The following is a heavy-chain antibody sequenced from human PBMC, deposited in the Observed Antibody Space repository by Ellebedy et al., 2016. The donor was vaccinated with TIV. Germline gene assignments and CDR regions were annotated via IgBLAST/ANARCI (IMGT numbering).Heavy chain of an antibody. CDR2: ISNSGGST. V-gene: IGHV3-23*01. CDR3: AFGYSSSASYYYYAMDV. D-gene: IGHD6-6*01. Sequence: PGGSLRLSCAASGFTFSSYAMSWVRQAPGKGLEWVSSISNSGGSTYYADSVKGRFTISRDNSKNTLYLQMNSLRADDTAVYYCAFGYSSSASYYYYAMDVWGQGTTVTVSS. CDR1: GFTFSSYA. J-gene: IGHJ6*02.